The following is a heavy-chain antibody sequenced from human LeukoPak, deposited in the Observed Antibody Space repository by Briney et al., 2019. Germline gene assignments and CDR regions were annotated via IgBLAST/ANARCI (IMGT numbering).Heavy chain of an antibody. Sequence: GGSLRLSCAASGFTVGSKYMNWVRQPPGKGLEWVSILYSGGDTYYSDSVKGRFTISRDSSRNTLSLQMNSLRVEDTAVYYCARVGDHYHWNFDLWGRGTLVTVSS. CDR1: GFTVGSKY. CDR3: ARVGDHYHWNFDL. CDR2: LYSGGDT. D-gene: IGHD3-10*01. J-gene: IGHJ2*01. V-gene: IGHV3-53*01.